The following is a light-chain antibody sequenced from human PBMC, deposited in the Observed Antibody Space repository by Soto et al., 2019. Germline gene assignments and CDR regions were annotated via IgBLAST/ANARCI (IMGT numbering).Light chain of an antibody. Sequence: EHGLKQSSVSLYLSPGERATLSCRANQSFSSSYLAWYQQKPGQPPRLLIFGASSRATGIPDSFRGGGSGTDFTLTISGQESKDLAVYYCRQYGSSPVTFGQETR. CDR3: RQYGSSPVT. CDR2: GAS. V-gene: IGKV3-20*01. J-gene: IGKJ5*01. CDR1: QSFSSSY.